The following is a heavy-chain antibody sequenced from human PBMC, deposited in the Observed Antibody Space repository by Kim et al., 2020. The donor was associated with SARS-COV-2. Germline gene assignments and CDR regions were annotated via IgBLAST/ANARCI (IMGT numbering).Heavy chain of an antibody. V-gene: IGHV3-21*01. CDR3: ARGRDGYRSAFDI. CDR2: ISGSTTYI. Sequence: GGSLRLSCAASGFTFTTYSINGVRQAPGKGLEWVSSISGSTTYIYYGDSVKGRFTISRDNAKNSVYLQMNSLRAEDTAVYYCARGRDGYRSAFDIWGHGTMVTVSS. CDR1: GFTFTTYS. J-gene: IGHJ3*02. D-gene: IGHD5-12*01.